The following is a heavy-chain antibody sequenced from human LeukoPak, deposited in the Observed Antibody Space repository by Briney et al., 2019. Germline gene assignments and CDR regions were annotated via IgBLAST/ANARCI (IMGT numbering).Heavy chain of an antibody. V-gene: IGHV4-30-4*01. CDR2: IYYSGST. J-gene: IGHJ4*02. CDR3: ARLYGSGSYYNY. D-gene: IGHD3-10*01. Sequence: PSETLSLTCTVSGGSISSGDYYWSWIRQPPGKGLEWIGYIYYSGSTYYNPSLKSRVTISVDTSKNQFSLKLSSVTAADTAVYYCARLYGSGSYYNYWGQGTLVTVSS. CDR1: GGSISSGDYY.